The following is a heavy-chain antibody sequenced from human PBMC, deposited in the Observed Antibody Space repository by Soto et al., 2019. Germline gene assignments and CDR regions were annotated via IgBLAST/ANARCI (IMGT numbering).Heavy chain of an antibody. CDR3: ARTYDFWSGYPDFDYYGMDV. CDR2: IIPIFGTA. Sequence: ASVKVSCKASGGTFSSYAISWVRQAPGQGLEWMGGIIPIFGTANYAQKFQGRVTITADESTSTAYMELSSLRSEDTAVYYCARTYDFWSGYPDFDYYGMDVWGQGTTVTVSS. V-gene: IGHV1-69*13. J-gene: IGHJ6*02. CDR1: GGTFSSYA. D-gene: IGHD3-3*01.